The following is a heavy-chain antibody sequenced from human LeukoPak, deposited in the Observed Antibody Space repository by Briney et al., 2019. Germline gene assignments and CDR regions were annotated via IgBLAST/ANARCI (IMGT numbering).Heavy chain of an antibody. CDR1: GFTFSSYA. J-gene: IGHJ4*02. V-gene: IGHV3-7*04. CDR3: ARAPSPDYDYVWGSYRPFDY. D-gene: IGHD3-16*02. CDR2: IKQDGSEK. Sequence: GGSLRLSCAASGFTFSSYAMSWVRQAPGKGLEWVANIKQDGSEKYYVDSVKGRFTISRDNAKNSLYLQMNSLRAEDTAVYYCARAPSPDYDYVWGSYRPFDYWGQGTLVTVSS.